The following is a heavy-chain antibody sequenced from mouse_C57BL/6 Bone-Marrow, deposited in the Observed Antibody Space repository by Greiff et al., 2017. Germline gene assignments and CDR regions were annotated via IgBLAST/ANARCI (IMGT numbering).Heavy chain of an antibody. Sequence: VQLQQPGAELVKPGASVKVSCKASGYTFTSYWMHWVKQRPGQGLEWIGRIHPSDSDTNYNQKFKGKATLTVDKSSSTAYMQLSSLTSEDSAVYYCASEGDYYGSPAWFAYWGQGTLVTVSA. V-gene: IGHV1-74*01. CDR2: IHPSDSDT. CDR1: GYTFTSYW. D-gene: IGHD1-1*01. CDR3: ASEGDYYGSPAWFAY. J-gene: IGHJ3*01.